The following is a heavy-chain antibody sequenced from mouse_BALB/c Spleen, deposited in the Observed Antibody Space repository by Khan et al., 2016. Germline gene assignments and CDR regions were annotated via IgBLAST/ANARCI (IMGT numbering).Heavy chain of an antibody. D-gene: IGHD2-1*01. CDR3: AREGGAYGNYGFAY. Sequence: QVQLKESGPGLVQPSQSLSITCTVSGFSLTTFGVHWVRQSPGKGLEWLGVIWNGGNTDYNAAFISRLSINKDNSKSQVFLKMNSLQADDTAIYYCAREGGAYGNYGFAYWGQGTLVTVSA. CDR2: IWNGGNT. J-gene: IGHJ3*01. CDR1: GFSLTTFG. V-gene: IGHV2-4-1*01.